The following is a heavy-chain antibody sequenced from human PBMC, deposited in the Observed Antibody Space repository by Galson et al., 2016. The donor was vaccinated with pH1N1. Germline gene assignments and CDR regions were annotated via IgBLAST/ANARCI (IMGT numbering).Heavy chain of an antibody. CDR1: GFTFRNYG. J-gene: IGHJ4*02. CDR2: IWFDGSNK. D-gene: IGHD3-22*01. V-gene: IGHV3-30*18. CDR3: AKDPGGGAVTMIYFDY. Sequence: SLRLSCAVSGFTFRNYGMHWVRQAPGKGLEWVAVIWFDGSNKYYADSVKGRFTVSRDNSKTTLYLQMNSLRPEDTAMYYCAKDPGGGAVTMIYFDYWGQGTLVTVSS.